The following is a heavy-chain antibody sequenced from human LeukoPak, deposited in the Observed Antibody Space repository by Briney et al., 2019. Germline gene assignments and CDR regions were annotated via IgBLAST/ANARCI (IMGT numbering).Heavy chain of an antibody. Sequence: SETLSLTCTVSGASINSSNWWSWVRQSPGKGLEWIGEIYHSGSTNYNPSLKSRVTISVDKSKNQFSLKVTSVTAADTAMYYCARDQRYYDSSGYPEDGFDVWGQGTMVTVSS. CDR2: IYHSGST. CDR3: ARDQRYYDSSGYPEDGFDV. J-gene: IGHJ3*01. D-gene: IGHD3-22*01. V-gene: IGHV4-4*02. CDR1: GASINSSNW.